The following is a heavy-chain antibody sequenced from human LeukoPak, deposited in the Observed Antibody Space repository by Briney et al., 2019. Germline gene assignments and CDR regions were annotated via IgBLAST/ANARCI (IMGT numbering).Heavy chain of an antibody. J-gene: IGHJ4*02. D-gene: IGHD6-13*01. CDR3: ARDGVAAAGNFNFDY. V-gene: IGHV3-30*04. CDR1: GFTFSTYA. Sequence: GGSLRLSCAASGFTFSTYAIHWVRQALGKGLEWVAVISYDGSTKHYVDSVKGRFTISRDNSKSTLYLQMNSLRAEDTAVYYCARDGVAAAGNFNFDYWGQGTLVTVSS. CDR2: ISYDGSTK.